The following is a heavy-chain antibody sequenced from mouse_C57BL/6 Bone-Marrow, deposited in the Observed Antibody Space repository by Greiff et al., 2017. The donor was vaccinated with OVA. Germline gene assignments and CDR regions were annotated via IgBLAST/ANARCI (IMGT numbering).Heavy chain of an antibody. D-gene: IGHD4-1*01. J-gene: IGHJ2*01. CDR1: GYSFTSYW. CDR2: IHPGNSDT. V-gene: IGHV1-5*01. Sequence: EVQLQQSGTVLARPGASVKMSCKTSGYSFTSYWMHWVKQRPGQGLEWIGAIHPGNSDTSYNQKFTGKAKLTAVTSYSTAYRELSSLANEDSEVYYCARYWDFDYWGQGTTLTVSS. CDR3: ARYWDFDY.